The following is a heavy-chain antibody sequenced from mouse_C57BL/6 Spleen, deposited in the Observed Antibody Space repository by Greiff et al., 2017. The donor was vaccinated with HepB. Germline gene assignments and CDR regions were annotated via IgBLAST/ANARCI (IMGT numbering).Heavy chain of an antibody. J-gene: IGHJ3*01. CDR3: TRVLGDDGYYAWFAY. Sequence: QVQLKESGAELVRPGASVTLSCKASGYTFTDYEMHWVKQTPVHGLEWIGAIDPETGGTAYNQKFKGKAILTADKSSSTAYMELRSLTSEDSAVYYCTRVLGDDGYYAWFAYWGQGTLVTVSA. CDR1: GYTFTDYE. D-gene: IGHD2-3*01. CDR2: IDPETGGT. V-gene: IGHV1-15*01.